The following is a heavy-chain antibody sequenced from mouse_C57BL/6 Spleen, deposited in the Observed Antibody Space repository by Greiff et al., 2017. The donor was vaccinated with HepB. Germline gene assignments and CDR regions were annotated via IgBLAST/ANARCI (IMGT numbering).Heavy chain of an antibody. Sequence: EVQLQQSGAELVKPGASVKLSCTASGFNIKDYYMHWVKQRTEQGLEWIGRIDPEDGETKYAPKLQGKATITADSSSNTAYLQLSSLTSEDTAVYYCAYNYYGSSYGAWFAYWGQGTLVTVSA. J-gene: IGHJ3*01. V-gene: IGHV14-2*01. CDR1: GFNIKDYY. CDR2: IDPEDGET. CDR3: AYNYYGSSYGAWFAY. D-gene: IGHD1-1*01.